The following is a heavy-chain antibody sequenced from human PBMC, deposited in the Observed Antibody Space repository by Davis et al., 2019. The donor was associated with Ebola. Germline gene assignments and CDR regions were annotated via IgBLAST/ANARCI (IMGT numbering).Heavy chain of an antibody. V-gene: IGHV3-48*03. CDR3: ARDLILVGSGYWSTICDY. CDR2: ISSSGSTI. D-gene: IGHD3-3*01. Sequence: GESLKISCAASGFTFSSYEMNWVRQAPGKGLEWVSYISSSGSTIYYADSVKGRFTISRDNAKNSLYLQMNSLRAEDTAVYYCARDLILVGSGYWSTICDYWGQGTLVTVSS. CDR1: GFTFSSYE. J-gene: IGHJ4*02.